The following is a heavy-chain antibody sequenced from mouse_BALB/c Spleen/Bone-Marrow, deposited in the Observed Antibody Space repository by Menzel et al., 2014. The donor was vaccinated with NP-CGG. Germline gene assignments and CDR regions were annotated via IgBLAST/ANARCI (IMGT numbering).Heavy chain of an antibody. Sequence: EVQLQESGAELVRSGASVKLSCTASGFNIKDSYIHWVKQRPEQGLEWIGWIDPENGDTEYAPKFQGKATMTTDTSSSTAYLHLSSLTSEGTAVYYCNTGGGAYWGQGTLVSVSA. CDR1: GFNIKDSY. V-gene: IGHV14-4*02. CDR2: IDPENGDT. J-gene: IGHJ3*01. CDR3: NTGGGAY.